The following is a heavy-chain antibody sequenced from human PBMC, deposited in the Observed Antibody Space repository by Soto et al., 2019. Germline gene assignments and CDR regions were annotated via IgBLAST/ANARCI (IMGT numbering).Heavy chain of an antibody. Sequence: ASVKVSCKASGYTFTSYDINWVRQATGQGLEWMGWMNPNSGNTGYAQKFQGRVTMTRNTSISTAYMELSSLRSEDTAVYYCARGGGSSSSWYYYYYGMDVWGQGTTVTVSS. CDR2: MNPNSGNT. CDR3: ARGGGSSSSWYYYYYGMDV. V-gene: IGHV1-8*01. CDR1: GYTFTSYD. J-gene: IGHJ6*02. D-gene: IGHD6-13*01.